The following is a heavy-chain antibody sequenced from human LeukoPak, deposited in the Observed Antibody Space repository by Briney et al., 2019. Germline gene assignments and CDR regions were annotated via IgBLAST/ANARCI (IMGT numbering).Heavy chain of an antibody. CDR2: ISGSGGST. J-gene: IGHJ6*03. CDR3: ASNTRYYYYMDV. Sequence: GGSLRLSCAASGFTFSSYAMSWVRQAPGKGLEWVSAISGSGGSTYYADSVKGRFTISRDNSKNTLYLQMNSLRAEDTAVYYCASNTRYYYYMDVWGKGTTITVSS. D-gene: IGHD2-15*01. CDR1: GFTFSSYA. V-gene: IGHV3-23*01.